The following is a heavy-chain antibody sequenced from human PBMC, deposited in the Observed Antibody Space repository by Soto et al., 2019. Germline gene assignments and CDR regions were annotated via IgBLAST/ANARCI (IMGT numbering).Heavy chain of an antibody. CDR1: GFTFISYG. J-gene: IGHJ4*02. Sequence: QVQLVESGGGVVQPGKSLRLSCAASGFTFISYGMHWVRQAPGKGLEWVALISNDGSNKYYADSVKGRFTISRDNSRDSLYLQMDSLRAEDTAVYYCAKEQRSSSWNKTPTFWGQGTLVTVSS. D-gene: IGHD6-13*01. CDR2: ISNDGSNK. CDR3: AKEQRSSSWNKTPTF. V-gene: IGHV3-30*18.